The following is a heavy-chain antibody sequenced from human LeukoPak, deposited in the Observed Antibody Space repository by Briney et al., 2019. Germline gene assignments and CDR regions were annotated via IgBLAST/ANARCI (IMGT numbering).Heavy chain of an antibody. CDR2: IYHSGST. CDR3: ARLQEGIAAAGMEVAYGWIDP. J-gene: IGHJ5*02. V-gene: IGHV4-38-2*01. Sequence: PSETLSPTCAVSGYSISSGYYWGWIRPPPGKGLEWIGTIYHSGSTYYNPSLKSRVTISVDTSKNQFSLKLSSVTAADTAVYYWARLQEGIAAAGMEVAYGWIDPWGQGTLVTVSS. CDR1: GYSISSGYY. D-gene: IGHD6-13*01.